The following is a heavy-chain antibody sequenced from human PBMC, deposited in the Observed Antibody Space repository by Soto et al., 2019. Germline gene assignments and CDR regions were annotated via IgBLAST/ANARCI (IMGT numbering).Heavy chain of an antibody. CDR1: GFTFSSYG. Sequence: GGSLRLSCAASGFTFSSYGMHWVRQAPGKGLEWVAVISYDGSNKYYADSVKGRFTISRDNSKNTLYLQMNSLRAEDTAVYHCAKEEKKLGTTGYYGMDVWGQGTTVTVSS. CDR3: AKEEKKLGTTGYYGMDV. J-gene: IGHJ6*02. CDR2: ISYDGSNK. V-gene: IGHV3-30*18. D-gene: IGHD7-27*01.